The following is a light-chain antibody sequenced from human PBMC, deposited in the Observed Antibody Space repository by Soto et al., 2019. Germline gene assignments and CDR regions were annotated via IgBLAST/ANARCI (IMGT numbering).Light chain of an antibody. Sequence: EIVLPQSPATLSLSPGERATLSCRASQGVGSFLAWYQQKPGQAPRLLIYDTSIRATGIPARFSGSGSGTDFTLTISSLEPEDFAVYYCQQRNSWPPTFTFGQGTRLEIK. CDR3: QQRNSWPPTFT. CDR1: QGVGSF. V-gene: IGKV3-11*01. J-gene: IGKJ5*01. CDR2: DTS.